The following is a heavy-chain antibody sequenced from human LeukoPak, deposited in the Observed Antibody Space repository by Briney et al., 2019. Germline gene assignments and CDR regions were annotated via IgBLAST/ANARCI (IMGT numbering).Heavy chain of an antibody. CDR1: GRTFSSYA. V-gene: IGHV1-69*13. Sequence: SVTVSCKASGRTFSSYAISWVRQAPGQGLEWMGGIIPIFGTANYAQKFQGRVTITADESTSTAYMELSSLRSEDTAVYYCARGHYSSSWYGYWGQGTLVTVSS. J-gene: IGHJ4*02. CDR3: ARGHYSSSWYGY. D-gene: IGHD6-13*01. CDR2: IIPIFGTA.